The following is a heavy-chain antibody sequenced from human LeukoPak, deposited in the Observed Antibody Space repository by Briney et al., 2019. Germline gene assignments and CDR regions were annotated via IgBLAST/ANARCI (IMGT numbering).Heavy chain of an antibody. D-gene: IGHD2-2*01. CDR2: VSGTGGSA. V-gene: IGHV3-23*01. J-gene: IGHJ4*02. CDR1: GFIFSSYA. CDR3: AKAGYCSSTSCLHGLFDY. Sequence: SGGSLRLSCAASGFIFSSYAMSWVRQAPGKGLEWVSAVSGTGGSAYYVDSVKGRFTISRDNSKNTLYLQINSLRAEDTAMYYCAKAGYCSSTSCLHGLFDYWGQGTLVTVSS.